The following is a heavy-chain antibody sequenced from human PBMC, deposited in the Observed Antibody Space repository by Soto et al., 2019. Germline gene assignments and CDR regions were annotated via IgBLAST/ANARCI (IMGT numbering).Heavy chain of an antibody. J-gene: IGHJ4*02. Sequence: EVQLLESGGGMVQPGESLRLSCAASGFTFASYTMTWVRQAPGKGLEWVSTINSGCDTTYYSDSVKGRFTISRDSPKNTLFLLMTSLRAEDTAVYYCAKSGGPPASLDVYFDYWGQGTLVTVSS. V-gene: IGHV3-23*01. D-gene: IGHD2-2*01. CDR3: AKSGGPPASLDVYFDY. CDR1: GFTFASYT. CDR2: INSGCDTT.